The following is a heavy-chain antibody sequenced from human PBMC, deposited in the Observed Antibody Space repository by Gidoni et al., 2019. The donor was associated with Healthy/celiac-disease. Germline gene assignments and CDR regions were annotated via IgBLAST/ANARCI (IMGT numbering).Heavy chain of an antibody. J-gene: IGHJ6*02. D-gene: IGHD2-8*01. CDR3: ANRVEMANKWSPFYGMDV. V-gene: IGHV3-53*04. CDR2: IYSGGSK. CDR1: GFTVSRNY. Sequence: EVQLVESGGGLVHPGGSLRLSCAASGFTVSRNYMSWVRQAPGKGLEWVSVIYSGGSKYYADSVKGRLTISRHNSKNTMYLKMNSLRAEDTAVYYCANRVEMANKWSPFYGMDVWGQGTTVTVSS.